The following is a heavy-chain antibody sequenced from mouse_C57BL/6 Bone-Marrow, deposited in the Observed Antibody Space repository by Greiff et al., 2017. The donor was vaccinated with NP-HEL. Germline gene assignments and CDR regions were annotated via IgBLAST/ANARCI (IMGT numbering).Heavy chain of an antibody. V-gene: IGHV5-2*01. J-gene: IGHJ2*01. CDR3: ARSAQLGPHFDY. CDR2: INSDGGST. Sequence: EVKVVESGGGLVQPGESLKLSCESNEYEFPSHDMSWVRKTPEKRLELVAAINSDGGSTYYPDTMERRFIISRDNTKKTLYLQMSSLRSEDTALYYCARSAQLGPHFDYWGQGTTLTVSS. CDR1: EYEFPSHD. D-gene: IGHD3-1*01.